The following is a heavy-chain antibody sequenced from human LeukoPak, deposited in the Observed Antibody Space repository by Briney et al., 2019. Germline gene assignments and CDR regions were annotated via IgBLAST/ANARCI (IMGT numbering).Heavy chain of an antibody. D-gene: IGHD1-26*01. V-gene: IGHV4-34*01. Sequence: SETLSLTCAVYGGSFSGYYWSWIRQPPGKGLEWIGEINHSGSTNYNPSLKSRVTISVDTSKNQFSLKLSSVTAADTAVYYCARVKGRYSGSYYAPRGAFDIWGQGTMVTVSS. CDR2: INHSGST. J-gene: IGHJ3*02. CDR1: GGSFSGYY. CDR3: ARVKGRYSGSYYAPRGAFDI.